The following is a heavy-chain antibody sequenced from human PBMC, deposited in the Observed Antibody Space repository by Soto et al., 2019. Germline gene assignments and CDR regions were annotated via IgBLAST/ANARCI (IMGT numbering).Heavy chain of an antibody. V-gene: IGHV4-59*13. Sequence: PSETLSLTCTVSGGSMERYYWSWIRQSPGKGLEWIGYVYSSGSTTFSPSLRTRLSMSVDTSKKYFSLNLTSVTTADTAFYFCALGYPSISYASGTYFNPHYFDPWGPGILVTVSS. J-gene: IGHJ4*02. CDR1: GGSMERYY. D-gene: IGHD3-10*01. CDR3: ALGYPSISYASGTYFNPHYFDP. CDR2: VYSSGST.